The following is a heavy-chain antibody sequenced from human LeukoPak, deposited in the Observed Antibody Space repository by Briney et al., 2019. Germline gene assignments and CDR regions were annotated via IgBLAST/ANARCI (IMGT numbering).Heavy chain of an antibody. CDR3: AREEVRRQQLVDYHYGMDV. Sequence: GGSLRLSCAASGFTFSSYWMHWVRHAPGKGLVWVSRINSDGSSTNYADSVKGRFTISRDNAKNTLYLQMNSLRVEDTAVYYCAREEVRRQQLVDYHYGMDVWGQGTTVAVSS. D-gene: IGHD6-13*01. CDR2: INSDGSST. J-gene: IGHJ6*02. V-gene: IGHV3-74*01. CDR1: GFTFSSYW.